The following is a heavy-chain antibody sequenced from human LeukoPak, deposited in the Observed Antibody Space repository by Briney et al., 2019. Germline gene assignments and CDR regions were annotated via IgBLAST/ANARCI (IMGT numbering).Heavy chain of an antibody. CDR3: AGSSWSSEYFHY. CDR2: FYSGGST. CDR1: GFTVSDNY. V-gene: IGHV3-66*01. D-gene: IGHD6-13*01. Sequence: GGSLRLYCAASGFTVSDNYMSWVGQAPGKGLEWVSVFYSGGSTRYADSVKGRFTISRDNSKNTLYLQLNSLRAEDTAVYFCAGSSWSSEYFHYWGQGTLVTVSS. J-gene: IGHJ1*01.